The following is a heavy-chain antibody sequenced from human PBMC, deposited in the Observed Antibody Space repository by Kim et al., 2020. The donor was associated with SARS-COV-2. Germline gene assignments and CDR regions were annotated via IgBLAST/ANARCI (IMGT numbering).Heavy chain of an antibody. V-gene: IGHV1-69*01. CDR3: ASSGSYSNVDY. Sequence: ANYAQKFQGRVTITADESTSTAYMELSRLRSEDTAVYYCASSGSYSNVDYWGQGTLVTVSS. CDR2: A. J-gene: IGHJ4*02. D-gene: IGHD1-26*01.